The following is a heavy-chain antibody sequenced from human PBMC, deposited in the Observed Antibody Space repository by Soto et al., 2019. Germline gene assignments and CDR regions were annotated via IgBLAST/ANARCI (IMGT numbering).Heavy chain of an antibody. J-gene: IGHJ2*01. D-gene: IGHD6-6*01. CDR3: ASQDYSSSTDASFLVNGYVDL. Sequence: QVQLQESGPGLVKPSQTLSLTCTVSGGSISSGDYYWSWIRQHPGKGLEWIGYIYYSGSTYYNPSLKSRVTLSVDTSKNQSSLKLSSVTAADTAVYYCASQDYSSSTDASFLVNGYVDLWGRGILVTVSS. V-gene: IGHV4-31*03. CDR2: IYYSGST. CDR1: GGSISSGDYY.